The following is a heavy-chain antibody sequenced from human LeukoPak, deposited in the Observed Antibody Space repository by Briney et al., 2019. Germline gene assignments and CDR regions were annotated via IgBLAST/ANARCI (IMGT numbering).Heavy chain of an antibody. Sequence: GGSLRLSCAASGFTFSSYAMSWVPQAPGKGLEWVSAISGSGGSTYYADSVKGRFTISRDNSKNTLYLQMNSLRAEDTAVYYCAKDERSSWPPNWFDPWGQGTLVTVSS. CDR1: GFTFSSYA. D-gene: IGHD6-13*01. V-gene: IGHV3-23*01. CDR2: ISGSGGST. CDR3: AKDERSSWPPNWFDP. J-gene: IGHJ5*02.